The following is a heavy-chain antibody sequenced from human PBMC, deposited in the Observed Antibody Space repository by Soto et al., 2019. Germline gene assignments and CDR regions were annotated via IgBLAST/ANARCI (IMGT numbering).Heavy chain of an antibody. Sequence: SGVTFSSYSMNWVRQAPGKGLEWVSYISSSSSTIYYADSVKGRFTISRDNAKNSLYLQMNSLRDEDTAVYYCARDRSSGWYGFGFDYWGQGTLVTVS. D-gene: IGHD6-19*01. CDR1: GVTFSSYS. CDR3: ARDRSSGWYGFGFDY. CDR2: ISSSSSTI. J-gene: IGHJ4*02. V-gene: IGHV3-48*02.